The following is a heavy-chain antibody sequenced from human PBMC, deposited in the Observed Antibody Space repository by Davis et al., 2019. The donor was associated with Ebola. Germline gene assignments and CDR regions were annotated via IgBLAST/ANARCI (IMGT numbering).Heavy chain of an antibody. J-gene: IGHJ4*02. Sequence: GESLKISCAASGFTVSTNTMDWVRQAPGKGLEWVAYISPIRSSSSTVYYADSVKGRFTISRDNSKNTLYLQMSSLRAEDTAVYYCARHGTDIMTSYFDYWGQGTRVTVSS. CDR2: ISPIRSSSSTV. V-gene: IGHV3-48*01. CDR3: ARHGTDIMTSYFDY. CDR1: GFTVSTNT. D-gene: IGHD2-8*01.